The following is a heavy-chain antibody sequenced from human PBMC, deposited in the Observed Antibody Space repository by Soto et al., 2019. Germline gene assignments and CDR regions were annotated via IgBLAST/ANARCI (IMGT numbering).Heavy chain of an antibody. V-gene: IGHV4-31*03. Sequence: SETLSLTCTVSGGSISSGGYYWSWIRQHPGKGLEWIGYIYYSGSTYYNPSLKSRVTISVDTSKNQFSLKLSSVTAADTAVYYCARAQDSWSGLALDGMDVWGQGTTVTVSS. J-gene: IGHJ6*02. CDR2: IYYSGST. CDR3: ARAQDSWSGLALDGMDV. CDR1: GGSISSGGYY. D-gene: IGHD3-3*01.